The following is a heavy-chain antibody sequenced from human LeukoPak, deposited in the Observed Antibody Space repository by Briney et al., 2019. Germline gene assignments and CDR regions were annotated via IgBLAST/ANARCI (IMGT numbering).Heavy chain of an antibody. D-gene: IGHD5-24*01. V-gene: IGHV4-39*01. CDR2: IYYSGST. CDR3: ARHLMANWFDP. Sequence: SETLSLTCIVSGGSISSSSYYWGWIRQPPGKGLEWIGSIYYSGSTYYNPSLKSRVTISVDTSKNQFSLKLSSVTAADTAVYYCARHLMANWFDPWGQGTLVTVSS. J-gene: IGHJ5*02. CDR1: GGSISSSSYY.